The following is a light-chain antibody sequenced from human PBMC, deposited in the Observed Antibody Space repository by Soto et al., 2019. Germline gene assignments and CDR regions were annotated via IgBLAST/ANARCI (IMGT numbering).Light chain of an antibody. V-gene: IGLV2-23*01. J-gene: IGLJ2*01. CDR1: SSDVGVYNL. CDR3: SSYAGSSILL. CDR2: EGS. Sequence: QSALTQPASVSGSXXXSXXXSCTGTSSDVGVYNLVSWYQQHPDKAPKLMIYEGSKRPSGVSTRFSGSKSGNTATLTISGLLAEDEADYYCSSYAGSSILLFGGGTKLTVL.